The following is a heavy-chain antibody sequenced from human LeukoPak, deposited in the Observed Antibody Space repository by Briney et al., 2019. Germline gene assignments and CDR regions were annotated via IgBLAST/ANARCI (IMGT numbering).Heavy chain of an antibody. CDR3: ARTSVLRFLEWNLDY. CDR1: GYTFTSYY. D-gene: IGHD3-3*01. Sequence: EASVTVSCKASGYTFTSYYMHWVRQAPGQGLEWMGLINPSGGSTSYAQKFQGRVTMTRDTSTSTVYMELSGLRSEDTAVYYCARTSVLRFLEWNLDYGGQGPLVTVSS. V-gene: IGHV1-46*01. J-gene: IGHJ4*02. CDR2: INPSGGST.